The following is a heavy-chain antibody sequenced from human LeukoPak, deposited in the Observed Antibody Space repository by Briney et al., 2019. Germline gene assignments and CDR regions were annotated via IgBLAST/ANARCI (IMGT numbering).Heavy chain of an antibody. CDR2: ISYSGSN. Sequence: SETLSLTCTVSGGSISSYYWSWIRQPPGKGLEWIGYISYSGSNNYNPSLKSRVPISVDTSKNQFSLKLSSVTAADTAVYYCARCLQHHNWFDPWGQGTLVTVSS. D-gene: IGHD4-11*01. CDR3: ARCLQHHNWFDP. J-gene: IGHJ5*02. V-gene: IGHV4-59*01. CDR1: GGSISSYY.